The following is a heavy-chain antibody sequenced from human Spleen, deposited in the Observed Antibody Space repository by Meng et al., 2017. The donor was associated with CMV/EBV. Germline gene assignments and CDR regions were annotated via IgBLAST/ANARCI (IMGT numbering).Heavy chain of an antibody. D-gene: IGHD3-10*01. CDR2: ISHSGNT. CDR3: ARGDNMVRGVIKSHKWFDP. V-gene: IGHV4-34*01. J-gene: IGHJ5*02. CDR1: GGSFSGYY. Sequence: SETLSLTCAVYGGSFSGYYWSWIRQPPGKGLEWIGEISHSGNTNYNSSLKSRVTISVDTSKNQFSLKLSSVTAADTAVYYCARGDNMVRGVIKSHKWFDPWGQGTRVTVSS.